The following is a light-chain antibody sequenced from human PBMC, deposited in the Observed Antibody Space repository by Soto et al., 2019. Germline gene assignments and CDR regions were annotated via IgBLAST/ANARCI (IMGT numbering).Light chain of an antibody. Sequence: QSVLTQPPSVSGAPGQRVSISCTGSTSNIGAPYDVHWYQHLPGTAPKLLIYSNNQRPSGVPDRFSGSKSGTSASLAISGLRSDDEADYYCAAWDDSLSGPVFGGGTKLTVL. CDR3: AAWDDSLSGPV. CDR1: TSNIGAPYD. CDR2: SNN. J-gene: IGLJ2*01. V-gene: IGLV1-47*02.